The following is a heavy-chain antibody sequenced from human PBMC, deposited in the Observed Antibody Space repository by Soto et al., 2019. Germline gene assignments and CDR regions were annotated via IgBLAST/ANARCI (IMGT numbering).Heavy chain of an antibody. CDR3: AKVKYYDILTGYFLYGPYYFDY. V-gene: IGHV3-23*01. CDR2: ISGSGGST. Sequence: GGSLRLSCAASGFTFSSYAMSWVRQAPGKGLEWVSAISGSGGSTYYADSVKGRFTISRDNSKNTLYLQMNSLRAEDTAVYYCAKVKYYDILTGYFLYGPYYFDYWGQGTLVTVSS. D-gene: IGHD3-9*01. CDR1: GFTFSSYA. J-gene: IGHJ4*02.